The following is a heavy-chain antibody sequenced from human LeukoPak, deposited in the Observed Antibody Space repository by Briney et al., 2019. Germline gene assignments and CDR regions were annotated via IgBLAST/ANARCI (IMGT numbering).Heavy chain of an antibody. V-gene: IGHV4-34*01. J-gene: IGHJ3*02. D-gene: IGHD3-10*01. CDR1: GGSFSGYH. CDR2: INHSGST. CDR3: AKSNGYGLVDI. Sequence: SETLSLTCAVYGGSFSGYHWTWIRQPPGKGLEWIGEINHSGSTNYNPSLKSRVTMSVDTSRSQVSLKLGSMTAADTAVYYCAKSNGYGLVDIWGQGTMVTVSS.